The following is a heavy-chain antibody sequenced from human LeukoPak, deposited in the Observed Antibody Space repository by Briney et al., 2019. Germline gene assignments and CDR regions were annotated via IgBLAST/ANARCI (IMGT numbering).Heavy chain of an antibody. D-gene: IGHD5-12*01. CDR1: GFTSDDYT. CDR3: AKALYSGYDWYYSDY. Sequence: GGSLRLSCAASGFTSDDYTMHWVRQAPGKGLEWVSLISWDGGSTYYADSVKGRFTISRDNSKNSLYLQMNSLRTEDTALYYCAKALYSGYDWYYSDYWGQGTLVTVSS. J-gene: IGHJ4*02. CDR2: ISWDGGST. V-gene: IGHV3-43*01.